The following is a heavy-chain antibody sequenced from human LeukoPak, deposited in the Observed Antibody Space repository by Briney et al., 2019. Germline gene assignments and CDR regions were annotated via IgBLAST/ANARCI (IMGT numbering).Heavy chain of an antibody. CDR1: GFTFSSYS. CDR3: ARLKQQLATRHYYYYYYMDV. V-gene: IGHV4-34*01. CDR2: INHSGST. D-gene: IGHD6-13*01. Sequence: GSLRLSCAASGFTFSSYSMNWVRQPPGKGLEWIGEINHSGSTNYNPSLKSRVTISVDTSKNQFSLKLSSVTAADTAVYYCARLKQQLATRHYYYYYYMDVWGKGTTVTISS. J-gene: IGHJ6*03.